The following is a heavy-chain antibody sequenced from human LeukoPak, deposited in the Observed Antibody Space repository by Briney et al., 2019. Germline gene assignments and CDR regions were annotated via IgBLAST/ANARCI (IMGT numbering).Heavy chain of an antibody. D-gene: IGHD4-17*01. J-gene: IGHJ4*02. CDR3: ARDIDNGDYVVY. CDR1: GFTFSSYA. CDR2: IGSSGDIT. Sequence: GGSLGLSCAASGFTFSSYAMSWVRQAPGMGLEWVSSIGSSGDITYYADSVKGRSTISRDNSKNTLYLQMNSLRAEDTAVYYCARDIDNGDYVVYWGQGTLVTVSS. V-gene: IGHV3-23*01.